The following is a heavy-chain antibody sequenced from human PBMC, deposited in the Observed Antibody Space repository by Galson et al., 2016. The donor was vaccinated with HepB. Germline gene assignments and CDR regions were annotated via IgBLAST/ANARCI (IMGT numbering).Heavy chain of an antibody. Sequence: SVKVSCKASGYTFTSYRIPWVRQAPGQSLEWMGWINVGNGITKYSEKVQGRVTITSDTSASTVHMELSSLISGDTAVYYCARDGEPLYDYGMDVWGQGTTVIVSS. CDR3: ARDGEPLYDYGMDV. CDR2: INVGNGIT. D-gene: IGHD1-14*01. J-gene: IGHJ6*02. V-gene: IGHV1-3*01. CDR1: GYTFTSYR.